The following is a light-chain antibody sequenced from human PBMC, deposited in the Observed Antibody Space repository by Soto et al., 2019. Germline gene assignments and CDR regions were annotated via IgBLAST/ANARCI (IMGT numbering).Light chain of an antibody. CDR2: GAS. CDR1: QSVSSTY. V-gene: IGKV3-20*01. Sequence: EIVLTQSPGTLSLSPGERATLSCRTSQSVSSTYLAWYQQKPGQAPRLLIYGASSTATGIPDRFSGSGSGTDFTLTISRLEPEDFAVYYCQQYDSSPETFGQGTKLEI. J-gene: IGKJ2*01. CDR3: QQYDSSPET.